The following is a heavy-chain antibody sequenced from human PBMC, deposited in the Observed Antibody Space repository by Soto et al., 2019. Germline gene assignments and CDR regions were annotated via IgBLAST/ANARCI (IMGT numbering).Heavy chain of an antibody. CDR3: ASPNLYCGGDCYVDY. J-gene: IGHJ4*02. CDR2: IKQDGSEK. CDR1: GFTFSSYW. Sequence: GGSLRLSCAASGFTFSSYWMSWVRQAPGKGLEWVANIKQDGSEKYYVDSVKGRFTISRDNAKNSLYLQRNSLRAEDTAVYYCASPNLYCGGDCYVDYWGQGTLVTVSS. V-gene: IGHV3-7*01. D-gene: IGHD2-21*01.